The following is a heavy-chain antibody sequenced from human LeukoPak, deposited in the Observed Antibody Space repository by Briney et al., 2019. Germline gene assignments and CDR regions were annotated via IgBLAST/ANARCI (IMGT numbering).Heavy chain of an antibody. J-gene: IGHJ4*02. CDR1: GGSVSSYY. Sequence: PSETLSLTCSVSGGSVSSYYWSWIRRPPGKGLEWIGYIHNSGRTNYNPSLKSRVTVSVDTSKNQISLRLSSVTAADTAVYYCAGHGTISSESYFDYWGQGALVTVSS. CDR2: IHNSGRT. D-gene: IGHD1-14*01. V-gene: IGHV4-59*08. CDR3: AGHGTISSESYFDY.